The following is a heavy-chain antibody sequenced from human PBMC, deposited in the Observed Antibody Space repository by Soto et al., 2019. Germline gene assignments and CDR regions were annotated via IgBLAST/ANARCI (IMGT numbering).Heavy chain of an antibody. CDR3: ARVPLAKTLYYYDSSGYYLDY. J-gene: IGHJ4*02. CDR1: GGSVSSGSYY. Sequence: PWETLSLTCTVSGGSVSSGSYYWSWIRQPPGKGLEWIGYIYYSGSTNYNPSLKSRVTISVDTSKNQFSLKLSSVTAADTAVYYCARVPLAKTLYYYDSSGYYLDYWGQGTLVTVSS. CDR2: IYYSGST. V-gene: IGHV4-61*01. D-gene: IGHD3-22*01.